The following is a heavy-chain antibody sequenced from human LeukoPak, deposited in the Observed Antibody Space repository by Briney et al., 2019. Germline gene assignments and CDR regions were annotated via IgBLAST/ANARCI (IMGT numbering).Heavy chain of an antibody. Sequence: SESLSLTCTVSGGSISSHYWSWIRQPPGKGLEWIGYIYYSGSTNYNPSLKSRVTISVDTSKNQFSLKLSSVTAADTAVYYCARRWGVYYYYMDVWGKGTTVTVSS. J-gene: IGHJ6*03. CDR2: IYYSGST. CDR1: GGSISSHY. V-gene: IGHV4-59*11. CDR3: ARRWGVYYYYMDV. D-gene: IGHD3-16*01.